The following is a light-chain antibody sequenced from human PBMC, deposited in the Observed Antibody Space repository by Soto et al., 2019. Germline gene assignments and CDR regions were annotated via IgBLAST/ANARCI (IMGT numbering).Light chain of an antibody. V-gene: IGLV1-44*01. J-gene: IGLJ3*02. CDR2: SHN. CDR3: AAWDDSLRGVL. CDR1: SSNIGNNP. Sequence: QSVLTQPPSASGTPGQTVTISCSGVSSNIGNNPVSWYQQLPGAAPKLLFSSHNQRPSGVPDRFSGAKSATSASLAISGLQSEDEADYYCAAWDDSLRGVLFGGGTKLTVL.